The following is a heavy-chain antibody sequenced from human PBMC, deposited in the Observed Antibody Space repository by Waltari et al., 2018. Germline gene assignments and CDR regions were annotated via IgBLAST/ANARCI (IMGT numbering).Heavy chain of an antibody. J-gene: IGHJ6*02. CDR1: GYTFTGYY. D-gene: IGHD6-13*01. CDR3: ARGGAAGKRGYYYYGMDV. V-gene: IGHV1-2*02. CDR2: INPNSGGT. Sequence: QVQLVQSGAEVKKPGASVKVSCKASGYTFTGYYIPWVRQAPAQGIEWMGWINPNSGGTNYAQKFQGRVTMTRDTSISTAYMELSRLRSDDTAVYYCARGGAAGKRGYYYYGMDVWGQGTTVTVSS.